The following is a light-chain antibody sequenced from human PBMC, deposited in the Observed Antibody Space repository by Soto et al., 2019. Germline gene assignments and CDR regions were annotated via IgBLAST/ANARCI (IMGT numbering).Light chain of an antibody. Sequence: DIQMTQSPSTLSASVGDRVTITCRASQSISSWLAWYQQKPGTAPELLIYKASTLESGVPSRFSGSRSGTEFTLTVSSLQPDDSATYYCQQYNDSFPYTFGQGTKVDIK. CDR2: KAS. CDR1: QSISSW. CDR3: QQYNDSFPYT. J-gene: IGKJ2*01. V-gene: IGKV1-5*03.